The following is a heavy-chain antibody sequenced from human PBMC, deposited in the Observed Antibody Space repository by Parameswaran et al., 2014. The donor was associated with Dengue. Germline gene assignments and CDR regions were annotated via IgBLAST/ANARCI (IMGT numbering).Heavy chain of an antibody. D-gene: IGHD6-13*01. V-gene: IGHV1-46*01. CDR2: INPSGGST. J-gene: IGHJ3*02. CDR3: ARGAGTISARVFDI. Sequence: WVRQAPGQGLEWMGIINPSGGSTSYAQKFQGRVTMTRDTSTSTVYMELSSLRSEDTAVYYCARGAGTISARVFDIWGQGQWSPSPQ.